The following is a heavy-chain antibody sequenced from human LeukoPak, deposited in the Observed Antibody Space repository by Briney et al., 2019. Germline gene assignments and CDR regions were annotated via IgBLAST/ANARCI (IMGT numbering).Heavy chain of an antibody. D-gene: IGHD6-13*01. CDR2: IKSRTDGGTT. J-gene: IGHJ4*02. Sequence: RGSLRLSCAASGFIFSNGWMSWVRQAPGKGLEWVGRIKSRTDGGTTDYAAPVKGRFIISRDDSKNTLYLQMNSLKTEDTALYYCTTDLGVGIAAAGLDYWGQGTLVTVSS. CDR3: TTDLGVGIAAAGLDY. CDR1: GFIFSNGW. V-gene: IGHV3-15*01.